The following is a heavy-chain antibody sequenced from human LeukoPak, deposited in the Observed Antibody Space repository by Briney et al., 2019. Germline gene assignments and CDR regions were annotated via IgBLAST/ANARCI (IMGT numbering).Heavy chain of an antibody. Sequence: GGSLRLSCAASGFTFSTYAMHWVRQAPGKGLEYVSAISSNGGSTYYADSVKGRFTISRDNSKNTLYLQMGSLRVEDMAVYYRARAEVSGSYLDWGQGTLVTVSS. V-gene: IGHV3-64*02. D-gene: IGHD1-26*01. CDR2: ISSNGGST. J-gene: IGHJ4*02. CDR1: GFTFSTYA. CDR3: ARAEVSGSYLD.